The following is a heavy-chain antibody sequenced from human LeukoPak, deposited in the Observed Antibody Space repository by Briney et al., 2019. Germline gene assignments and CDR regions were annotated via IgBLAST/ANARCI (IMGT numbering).Heavy chain of an antibody. V-gene: IGHV4-38-2*01. D-gene: IGHD3-9*01. CDR3: ARVADDILTRPCDY. CDR1: GYSNSRGYY. CDR2: IYHGGST. Sequence: PSDTVSLMCAVSGYSNSRGYYWGWTRQPPGKGLERIGSIYHGGSTYYNPSLKSSVTISVNTSKNQCSLKLSSVTAADTAVYYCARVADDILTRPCDYWGQGTLVTVSS. J-gene: IGHJ4*02.